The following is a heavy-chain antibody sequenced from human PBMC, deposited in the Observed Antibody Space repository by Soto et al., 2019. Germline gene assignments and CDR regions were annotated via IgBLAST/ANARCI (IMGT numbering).Heavy chain of an antibody. CDR2: IYYSGST. CDR1: GGSISSGGYY. CDR3: ARARLHLGELSLTTSYFDY. J-gene: IGHJ4*02. Sequence: SETLSLTCTVSGGSISSGGYYWSWIRQHPGKGLEWIGYIYYSGSTYYNPSLKSRVTISVDTSKNQFSLKLSSVTAADTAVYYCARARLHLGELSLTTSYFDYWGQGTLVTVSS. V-gene: IGHV4-31*03. D-gene: IGHD3-16*02.